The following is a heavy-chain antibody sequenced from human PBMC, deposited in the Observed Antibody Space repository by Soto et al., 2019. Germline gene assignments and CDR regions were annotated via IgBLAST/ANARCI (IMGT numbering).Heavy chain of an antibody. D-gene: IGHD3-10*02. CDR1: GGSSSSGGYY. CDR3: ARLYDRLSAFDI. Sequence: TSETLSLTCTVSGGSSSSGGYYWSWIRQPPGKGLEWIGYIYYSGSTYYNPSLKSRVTISVDTSKNQFSLKLSSVTAADTAVYYCARLYDRLSAFDIWGQGTMVTVSS. CDR2: IYYSGST. V-gene: IGHV4-30-4*01. J-gene: IGHJ3*02.